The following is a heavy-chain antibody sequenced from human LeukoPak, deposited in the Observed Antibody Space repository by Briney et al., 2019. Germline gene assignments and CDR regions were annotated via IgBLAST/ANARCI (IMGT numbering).Heavy chain of an antibody. J-gene: IGHJ6*04. D-gene: IGHD3-10*01. Sequence: GGSLRLSCAASGFTFSSYSMNWVRQAPGKGLEGVSSISTSSSYIYYADSPKGGFTISRDNAKNSLYLQMNSLRADDTAVYYCARDLIVGATYYYAMDVWGKGTTVTVSS. CDR3: ARDLIVGATYYYAMDV. CDR2: ISTSSSYI. V-gene: IGHV3-21*01. CDR1: GFTFSSYS.